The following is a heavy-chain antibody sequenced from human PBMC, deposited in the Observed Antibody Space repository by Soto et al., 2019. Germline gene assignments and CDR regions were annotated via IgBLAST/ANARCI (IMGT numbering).Heavy chain of an antibody. D-gene: IGHD3-16*01. Sequence: QVQLVQSGAEVKKPGASVKVSCKASGYTFTSYTMHWVRQAPGQRLEWMGWINAGNGNTKYSQKFQGRVTITRDASASTAYMVLSSLRSEDAAVFYCAMIWIGYAYAGMDVWGQGPTVTVSS. CDR2: INAGNGNT. CDR1: GYTFTSYT. J-gene: IGHJ6*02. CDR3: AMIWIGYAYAGMDV. V-gene: IGHV1-3*01.